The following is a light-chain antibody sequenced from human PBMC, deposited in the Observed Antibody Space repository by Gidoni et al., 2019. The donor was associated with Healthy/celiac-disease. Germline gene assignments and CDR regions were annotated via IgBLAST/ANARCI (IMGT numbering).Light chain of an antibody. CDR2: WAS. Sequence: DIVMTQSPDSLAVSLGERATINCKSSQSVLYSSNNKYYLAWYQKKPGQPPKLLIYWASTRESGVPDRFSGSGSGTDFTLTISSLQAEDVAVYYCQQYYSTPPLTFGGGTKAEIK. J-gene: IGKJ4*01. CDR3: QQYYSTPPLT. V-gene: IGKV4-1*01. CDR1: QSVLYSSNNKYY.